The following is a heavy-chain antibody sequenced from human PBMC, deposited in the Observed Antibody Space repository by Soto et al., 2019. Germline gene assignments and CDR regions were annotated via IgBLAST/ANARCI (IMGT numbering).Heavy chain of an antibody. D-gene: IGHD1-26*01. CDR1: GFTFSSYG. Sequence: QVQLVESGGGVVQPGRSLRLSCAASGFTFSSYGMHWVRQAPGKGLEWVAVIWYDGSNKYYADSVKGRFTISRDNSKKTLDRQMISVRAEDTAVYYGARDLGSYYGGGYYFGMDVGGQWTTVTVSS. J-gene: IGHJ6*02. V-gene: IGHV3-33*01. CDR3: ARDLGSYYGGGYYFGMDV. CDR2: IWYDGSNK.